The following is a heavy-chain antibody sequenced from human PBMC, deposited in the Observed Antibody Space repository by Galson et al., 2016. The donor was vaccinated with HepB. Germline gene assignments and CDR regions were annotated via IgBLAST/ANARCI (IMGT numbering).Heavy chain of an antibody. J-gene: IGHJ4*02. CDR3: ARISPMTTDLDS. CDR1: GFSLINDRMG. D-gene: IGHD4-11*01. V-gene: IGHV2-26*01. Sequence: PALVKPTQTLTLTCTVSGFSLINDRMGVSWIRQPPGKALEWLAHIFSNDVKSSRPSLRSRLTISKDTSKSQVVLTMTNVDPVDTATYYCARISPMTTDLDSWGQGTLVTVSS. CDR2: IFSNDVK.